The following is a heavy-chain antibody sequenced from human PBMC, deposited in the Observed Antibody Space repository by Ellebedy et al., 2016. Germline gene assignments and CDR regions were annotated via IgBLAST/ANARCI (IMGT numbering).Heavy chain of an antibody. CDR2: IKQDGSEK. D-gene: IGHD3-16*01. CDR1: GFTFSSYW. V-gene: IGHV3-7*01. CDR3: ARELTGVWSYGMDV. Sequence: GESLKISCAASGFTFSSYWMSWVRQAPGKGLEWVANIKQDGSEKYYVDSVKGRLTISRDNAKNSLYLQMNSLRAEDTAVYYCARELTGVWSYGMDVWGQGTTVTVSS. J-gene: IGHJ6*02.